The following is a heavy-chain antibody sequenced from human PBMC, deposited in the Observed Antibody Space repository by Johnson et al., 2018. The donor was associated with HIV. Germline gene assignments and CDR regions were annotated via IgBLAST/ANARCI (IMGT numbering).Heavy chain of an antibody. Sequence: QVQLVESGGGVVQPGRSLRLSCAASGFTFSNYAMHWVRQAPGKGLEWVAVISYDGTNNYYSDSVKGRFTISRDNSKNTLYLQMNSLRAEDTAVYYCARGSSSKRAIRDAFDIWGQGTMVTVSS. D-gene: IGHD6-13*01. J-gene: IGHJ3*02. CDR3: ARGSSSKRAIRDAFDI. V-gene: IGHV3-30*04. CDR2: ISYDGTNN. CDR1: GFTFSNYA.